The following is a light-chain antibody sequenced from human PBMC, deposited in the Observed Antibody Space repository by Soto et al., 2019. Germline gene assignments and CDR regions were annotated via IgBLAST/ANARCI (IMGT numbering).Light chain of an antibody. V-gene: IGKV3-20*01. CDR2: GAS. CDR1: QSVGSTY. CDR3: QQYGSSPRIT. J-gene: IGKJ5*01. Sequence: EIVLTQSPGTLSLSTGERATLSCRASQSVGSTYLAWYHHKPGQAPRLLIYGASSRATGLPDRFSGSGSGTDFTLTISRLEPEDFAVYYCQQYGSSPRITFGQGTRLEIK.